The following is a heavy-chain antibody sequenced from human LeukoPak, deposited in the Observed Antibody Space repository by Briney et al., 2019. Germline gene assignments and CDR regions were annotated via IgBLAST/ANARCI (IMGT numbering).Heavy chain of an antibody. CDR3: ARGGGESSGYYQREYYFVH. J-gene: IGHJ4*02. V-gene: IGHV3-64*01. CDR1: GFTFSSYA. D-gene: IGHD3-22*01. Sequence: GGSLRLSCAASGFTFSSYAMHWVRQAPGQGLEYVSAISSNGGSTYYANSVKSRFTISRDNSKNTLYLQMVSLRAEDMAVYYCARGGGESSGYYQREYYFVHWGQGALVTVFS. CDR2: ISSNGGST.